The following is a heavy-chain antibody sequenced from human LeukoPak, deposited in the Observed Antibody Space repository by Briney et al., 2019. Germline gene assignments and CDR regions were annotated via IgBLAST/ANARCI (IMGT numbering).Heavy chain of an antibody. CDR1: GFTFNNAW. J-gene: IGHJ4*02. V-gene: IGHV3-15*01. CDR3: TTCLLAYSFDY. Sequence: NPGWSLRLSCAASGFTFNNAWMSWVRQAPGKGLEWVGRIKSKTNGGTTDYAAPVKGRFTISRDDSKNTLYLPMNSLKTEDTAVYYCTTCLLAYSFDYWGQGTLVTVSS. CDR2: IKSKTNGGTT. D-gene: IGHD2-15*01.